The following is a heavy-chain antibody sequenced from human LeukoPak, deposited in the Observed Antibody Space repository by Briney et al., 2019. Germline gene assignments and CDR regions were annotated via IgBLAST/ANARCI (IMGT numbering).Heavy chain of an antibody. Sequence: SETLSLTCAVSGGSIGNYYWSWIRQPPGKGLEWIGYIYFSGNTNYNPSFKSRVTISVDTSRNHFSLKLSSVTAADTAVYYCARQPSNTAAFDIWGQGTMVTVSS. CDR2: IYFSGNT. D-gene: IGHD5-18*01. CDR3: ARQPSNTAAFDI. V-gene: IGHV4-59*08. J-gene: IGHJ3*02. CDR1: GGSIGNYY.